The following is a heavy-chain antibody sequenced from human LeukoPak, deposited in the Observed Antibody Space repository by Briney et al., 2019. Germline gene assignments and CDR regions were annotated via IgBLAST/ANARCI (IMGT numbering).Heavy chain of an antibody. J-gene: IGHJ6*02. CDR1: GFTFGSYG. Sequence: GRSRGLPVEPSGFTFGSYGMHGVRQAPGKGRGWVAVISYDGSNKYYADSVKGRFTISRDNSKNTLYLQMNSLRAEDTAVYYCAKVVAATVEYYYYGMDVWGQGTTVTVSS. V-gene: IGHV3-30*18. CDR2: ISYDGSNK. D-gene: IGHD2-15*01. CDR3: AKVVAATVEYYYYGMDV.